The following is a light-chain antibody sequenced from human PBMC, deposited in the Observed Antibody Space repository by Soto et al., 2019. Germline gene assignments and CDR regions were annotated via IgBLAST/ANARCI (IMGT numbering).Light chain of an antibody. V-gene: IGLV2-23*02. CDR3: CSYAGRSTLYV. Sequence: QSVLTQPASVSGSPGQSITISCTGTSSDVGSYNLVSWYQQHPGKAPKLMIYEVSKRPSGVSNRFSGSKSGNTASLTISGLQAEDEADYYCCSYAGRSTLYVFGTGTKLTVL. J-gene: IGLJ1*01. CDR1: SSDVGSYNL. CDR2: EVS.